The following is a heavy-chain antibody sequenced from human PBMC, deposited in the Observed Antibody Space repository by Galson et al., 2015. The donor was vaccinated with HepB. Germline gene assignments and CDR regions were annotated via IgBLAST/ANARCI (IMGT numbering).Heavy chain of an antibody. CDR3: ARLTTVNNPPDY. CDR2: ISSSTNTI. V-gene: IGHV3-48*01. J-gene: IGHJ4*02. CDR1: GFTFSSYS. Sequence: SLRLSCAASGFTFSSYSMNWVRQAPGKGLEWVSYISSSTNTIYYADSVKGRFTISRDNAKNSLYLQMTGLRVEDTAVYYCARLTTVNNPPDYWGQGTLVTVSS. D-gene: IGHD4-17*01.